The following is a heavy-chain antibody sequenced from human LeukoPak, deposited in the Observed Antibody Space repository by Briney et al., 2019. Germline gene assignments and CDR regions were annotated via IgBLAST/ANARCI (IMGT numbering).Heavy chain of an antibody. Sequence: GGSLRLSCAASGFTFSRSWVTWARQAPGKGLEWVASINQDGSVKHYMDSVKGRFTISRDNSNNSLFLQMNSLRAEDTAVYYCAKLLGDVTTFDYWGQGTLVTVSS. V-gene: IGHV3-7*01. J-gene: IGHJ4*02. CDR2: INQDGSVK. CDR3: AKLLGDVTTFDY. CDR1: GFTFSRSW. D-gene: IGHD3-16*01.